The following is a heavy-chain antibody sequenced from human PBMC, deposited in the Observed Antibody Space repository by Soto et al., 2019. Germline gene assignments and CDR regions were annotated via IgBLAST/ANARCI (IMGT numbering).Heavy chain of an antibody. V-gene: IGHV3-23*01. D-gene: IGHD3-22*01. J-gene: IGHJ4*02. CDR3: AKESYYYDSSGYYYLPFDY. CDR2: ISGSGGST. CDR1: GFTFSSYA. Sequence: GGSLILSCAASGFTFSSYAMSWVRQAPGKGLEWVSAISGSGGSTYYADSVKGRFTISRDNSKNTLYLQMNSLRAEDTAVYYCAKESYYYDSSGYYYLPFDYWGQGTLVTVSS.